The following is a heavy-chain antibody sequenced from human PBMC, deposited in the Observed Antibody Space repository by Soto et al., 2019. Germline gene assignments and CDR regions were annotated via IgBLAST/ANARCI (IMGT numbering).Heavy chain of an antibody. Sequence: PSETLSLTCTVSGGSISSYYWSWIRQPPGKGLEWIGYIYYSGSTNYNPSLKSRVTISVDTSKNQFSLKLSSVTAADTAVYYCARNTLYSYGYVYWGQGTLVTVSS. CDR1: GGSISSYY. D-gene: IGHD5-18*01. CDR3: ARNTLYSYGYVY. V-gene: IGHV4-59*01. CDR2: IYYSGST. J-gene: IGHJ4*02.